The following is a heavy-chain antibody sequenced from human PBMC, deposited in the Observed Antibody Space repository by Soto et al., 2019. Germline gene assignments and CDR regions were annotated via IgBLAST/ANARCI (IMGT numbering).Heavy chain of an antibody. V-gene: IGHV4-31*03. CDR1: GGSISSGGYY. CDR3: ARDHQLPYYYYYGMDV. D-gene: IGHD2-2*01. J-gene: IGHJ6*02. Sequence: QVQLQESGPGLVKPSQTLSLTCTVSGGSISSGGYYWSWIRQHPGKALEWIGYIYYSGSTYYNPSLKSRVTISVDTSKNQFSLKLSSVTAADTAVYYCARDHQLPYYYYYGMDVWGQGTTVTVSS. CDR2: IYYSGST.